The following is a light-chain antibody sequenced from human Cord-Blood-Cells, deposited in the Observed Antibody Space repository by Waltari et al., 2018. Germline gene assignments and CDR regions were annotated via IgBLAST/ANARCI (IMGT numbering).Light chain of an antibody. CDR3: SSYTSSSTRVV. V-gene: IGLV2-14*01. CDR2: EVS. Sequence: QSALTQPASESGSPGPSITIPCTGTSTDVAGYNYVPWYQQHPGKAPKLMIYEVSNRPSGVSNRFSGSKSGNTASLTISGLQAEDEADYYCSSYTSSSTRVVFGGGTKLTVL. CDR1: STDVAGYNY. J-gene: IGLJ2*01.